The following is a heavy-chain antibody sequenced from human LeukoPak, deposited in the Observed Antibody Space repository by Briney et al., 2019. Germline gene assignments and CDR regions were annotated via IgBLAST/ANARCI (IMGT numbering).Heavy chain of an antibody. CDR2: IYYSGST. V-gene: IGHV4-31*03. CDR3: ARGFGSNLDY. CDR1: GGSISSGGYY. J-gene: IGHJ4*02. Sequence: SETLSLTCTVSGGSISSGGYYWSWIRQHPGKGLEWIGYIYYSGSTYYNPSPKSRVTISVDTSKNQFSLKLSSVTAADTAVYYCARGFGSNLDYWGQGTLVTVSS. D-gene: IGHD3-10*01.